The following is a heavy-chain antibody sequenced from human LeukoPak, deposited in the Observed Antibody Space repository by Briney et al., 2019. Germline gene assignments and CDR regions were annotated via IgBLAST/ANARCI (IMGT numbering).Heavy chain of an antibody. CDR2: IYHSGST. CDR3: RSTGYYYDSSGLFDY. CDR1: GGSISSSNW. J-gene: IGHJ4*02. V-gene: IGHV4-4*02. Sequence: SGTLSLTCAVSGGSISSSNWWSWVRQPPGKGLEWIGEIYHSGSTNYNPSLKSRVTISVDKSKNQFSLKLSSVTAADTAVYYCRSTGYYYDSSGLFDYWGQGTLVTVSS. D-gene: IGHD3-22*01.